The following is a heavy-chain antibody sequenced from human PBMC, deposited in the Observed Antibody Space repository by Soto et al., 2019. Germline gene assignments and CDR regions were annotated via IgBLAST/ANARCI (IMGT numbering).Heavy chain of an antibody. CDR2: ISQYGDS. CDR1: GYIVTSFG. Sequence: QVQLVQSGAEVKKPGATVKVSCKASGYIVTSFGINWVRQAPGQGLEWMGCISQYGDSNYSEKLQHRVSMTTATYTYPAYMELRRLGSDVTSVYYCASGGGAYDVWGQGTKITVSS. J-gene: IGHJ3*01. CDR3: ASGGGAYDV. V-gene: IGHV1-18*01.